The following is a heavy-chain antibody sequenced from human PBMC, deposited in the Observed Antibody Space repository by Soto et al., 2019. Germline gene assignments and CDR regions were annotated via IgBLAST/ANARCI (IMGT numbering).Heavy chain of an antibody. J-gene: IGHJ4*02. CDR3: ASGKDGLKFDY. CDR2: IGTAGDT. D-gene: IGHD2-15*01. CDR1: GFTFSSYD. Sequence: PGGSLRLSCAASGFTFSSYDMHWVRQATGKGLEWVSAIGTAGDTYYPGSVKGRFTISRENAKNSLYLQMNSLRAEDTAVYYCASGKDGLKFDYLCQGTLLTVSS. V-gene: IGHV3-13*01.